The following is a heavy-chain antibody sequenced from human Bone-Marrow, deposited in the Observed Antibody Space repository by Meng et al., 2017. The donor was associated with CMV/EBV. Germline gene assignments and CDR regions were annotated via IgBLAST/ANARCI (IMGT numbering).Heavy chain of an antibody. CDR1: GGSISSSSYY. CDR3: ARVVVVPAASSHYYYGMDV. CDR2: IYHSGST. Sequence: SETLSLTCTVSGGSISSSSYYWGWIRQPPGKGLEWIGSIYHSGSTYYNPSLKSRVTISVDTPKNQFSLKLSSVTAADTAVYYCARVVVVPAASSHYYYGMDVWGQGTTVTVSS. D-gene: IGHD2-2*01. V-gene: IGHV4-39*07. J-gene: IGHJ6*02.